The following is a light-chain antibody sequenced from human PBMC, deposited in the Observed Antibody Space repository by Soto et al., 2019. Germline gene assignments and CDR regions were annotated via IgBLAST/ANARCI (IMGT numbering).Light chain of an antibody. V-gene: IGKV3-11*01. J-gene: IGKJ3*01. CDR1: QGLSYSNVNTY. Sequence: VKTQSPLSLPVTLGQAASISCRSSQGLSYSNVNTYLAWYQQRPGQAPRLLIYDASYRATGIPARFSGSGSGTEFTLTISSLEPEDFAVYYCQPRNNRPFSFGPGTKVDI. CDR3: QPRNNRPFS. CDR2: DAS.